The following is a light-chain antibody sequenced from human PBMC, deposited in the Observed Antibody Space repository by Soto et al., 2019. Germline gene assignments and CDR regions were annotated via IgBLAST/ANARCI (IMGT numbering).Light chain of an antibody. J-gene: IGKJ3*01. CDR3: QHLNGYPLT. CDR1: PAISSY. Sequence: DIQLTQSPAFLSASAGDRVTITCRASPAISSYLAWYQQKPGTAPKLLIYSASTLQSGVPSRFSGSGYGTEFTLTISSLQPDDFGTYYCQHLNGYPLTFGPGTKVDIK. CDR2: SAS. V-gene: IGKV1-9*01.